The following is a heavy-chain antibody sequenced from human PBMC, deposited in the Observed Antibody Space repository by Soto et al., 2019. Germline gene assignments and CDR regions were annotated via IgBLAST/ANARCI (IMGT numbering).Heavy chain of an antibody. CDR2: IIPVFDKA. J-gene: IGHJ3*01. CDR1: GDSFGSSA. D-gene: IGHD3-16*01. CDR3: ARLRRDWGDAFDL. Sequence: SVKVSCKASGDSFGSSAISWVRQAPAQGLEWMGEIIPVFDKANYAQNFQGRLTITADEPTGTVFMQLSSLRSEDTAVYFCARLRRDWGDAFDLWGLGTLVAVSS. V-gene: IGHV1-69*13.